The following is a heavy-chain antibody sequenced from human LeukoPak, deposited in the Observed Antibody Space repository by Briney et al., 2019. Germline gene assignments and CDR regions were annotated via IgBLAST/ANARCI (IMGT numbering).Heavy chain of an antibody. D-gene: IGHD2-15*01. CDR2: IIPIFGTA. CDR3: ARSTGYCSGGSCSAFGY. V-gene: IGHV1-69*05. CDR1: GGTFSRYA. Sequence: GASVKVSCKASGGTFSRYAISWVRQAPGQGLEWMGRIIPIFGTANYAQKFQGRVTITTDESTSTAYMELRSLRSEDTAVYYCARSTGYCSGGSCSAFGYWGQGTLVTVSS. J-gene: IGHJ4*02.